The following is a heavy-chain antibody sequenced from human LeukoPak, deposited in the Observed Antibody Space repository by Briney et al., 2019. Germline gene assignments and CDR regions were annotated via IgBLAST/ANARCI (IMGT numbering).Heavy chain of an antibody. Sequence: ASVKVSCKASGYTFTSYYMHWVRQAPGQGLEWMGIVNPSGGSTSYAQKFQGRVTMTRDTSTSTVYMELSSLRSEDTAVYYCGRTPLPTVTTGYYYYMDVWGKGTTVTVSS. V-gene: IGHV1-46*01. CDR2: VNPSGGST. CDR1: GYTFTSYY. D-gene: IGHD4-17*01. CDR3: GRTPLPTVTTGYYYYMDV. J-gene: IGHJ6*03.